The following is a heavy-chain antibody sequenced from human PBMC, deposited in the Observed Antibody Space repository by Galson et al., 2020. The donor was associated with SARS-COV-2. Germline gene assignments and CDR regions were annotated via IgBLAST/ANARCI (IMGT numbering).Heavy chain of an antibody. CDR3: ARDSTYYDILTGYYRPRREYGMDV. V-gene: IGHV3-53*01. CDR1: GFTVSSNY. D-gene: IGHD3-9*01. CDR2: IYSGGST. J-gene: IGHJ6*02. Sequence: GESLKISCAASGFTVSSNYMSWVRQAPGKGLEWVSVIYSGGSTYYADSVKGRFTISRDNSKNTLYLQMNSLRAEDTAVYYCARDSTYYDILTGYYRPRREYGMDVWGQGTTVTVSS.